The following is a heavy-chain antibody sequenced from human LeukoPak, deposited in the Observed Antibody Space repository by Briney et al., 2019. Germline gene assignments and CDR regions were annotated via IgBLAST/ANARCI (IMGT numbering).Heavy chain of an antibody. V-gene: IGHV4-4*02. Sequence: SGTLSLTCAVSGGSISSSNWWSWVRQPPGKGLEWIGEISHSGSTNYKPSLKSRVTISVDTSKNQFSLKLSSVTAADTAVYYCARLVVSSWYHEVLLGRDYWGQGTLVTVSS. CDR1: GGSISSSNW. J-gene: IGHJ4*02. CDR3: ARLVVSSWYHEVLLGRDY. D-gene: IGHD6-13*01. CDR2: ISHSGST.